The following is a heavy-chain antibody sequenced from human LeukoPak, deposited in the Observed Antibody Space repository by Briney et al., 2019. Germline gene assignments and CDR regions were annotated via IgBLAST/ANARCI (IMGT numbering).Heavy chain of an antibody. V-gene: IGHV4-39*07. CDR3: ARVRDCTNGVCSMILFDY. CDR1: GGSMRISHYY. D-gene: IGHD2-8*01. J-gene: IGHJ4*02. CDR2: IYYSGST. Sequence: SETLSLTCSVSGGSMRISHYYWGWIRQPPGKGLEWIGSIYYSGSTYYNPSLKSRVTISVDTSKNQFSLKLSSVTAADTAVYYCARVRDCTNGVCSMILFDYWGQGTLVTVSS.